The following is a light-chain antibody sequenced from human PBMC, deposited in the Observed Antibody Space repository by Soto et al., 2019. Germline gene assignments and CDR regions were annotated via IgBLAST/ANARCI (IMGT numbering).Light chain of an antibody. V-gene: IGLV2-23*01. J-gene: IGLJ2*01. CDR1: SSDVGSYNL. Sequence: QSALTQPASVSGSPGQSITISCTGTSSDVGSYNLVSWYQQHPGKAPKLMIYEGSKRPSGVSNRFSGSKSGNTASLTISGIQAEDEADYYCCSYAGSSTVVFGGGTKVTV. CDR2: EGS. CDR3: CSYAGSSTVV.